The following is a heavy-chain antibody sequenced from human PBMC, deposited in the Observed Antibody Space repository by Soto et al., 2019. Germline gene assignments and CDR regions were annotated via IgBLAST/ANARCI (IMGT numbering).Heavy chain of an antibody. D-gene: IGHD7-27*01. CDR3: ALSGDWGSVDY. CDR2: IYWDDDK. Sequence: QITLKESGPTLVKPTQTLTLTCTFSGFSLSTSGVGVGWIRQPPGKALDWLALIYWDDDKRYSPSLKTRLTIPKDTSKNQVVLTMTNMDPVDTATYSCALSGDWGSVDYWGQGTLVTVSS. V-gene: IGHV2-5*02. J-gene: IGHJ4*02. CDR1: GFSLSTSGVG.